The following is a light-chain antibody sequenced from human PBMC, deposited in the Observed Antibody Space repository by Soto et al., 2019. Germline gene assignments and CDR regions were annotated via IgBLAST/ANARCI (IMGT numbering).Light chain of an antibody. Sequence: QSVLTQPASVSGSPGQSITISCTGTSSDVGGYNYVSWYQQHPGKAPKLMIYEVSNRPSGVSNRFSGSKSGNTASLTISGLQDEDEADYYCSSYTSSSTLEVFGNGTKVTV. V-gene: IGLV2-14*01. CDR1: SSDVGGYNY. J-gene: IGLJ1*01. CDR2: EVS. CDR3: SSYTSSSTLEV.